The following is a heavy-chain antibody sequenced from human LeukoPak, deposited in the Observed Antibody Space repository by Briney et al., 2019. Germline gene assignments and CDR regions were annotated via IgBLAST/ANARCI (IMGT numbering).Heavy chain of an antibody. CDR3: AREVLTRDAFDI. V-gene: IGHV4-39*02. J-gene: IGHJ3*02. CDR1: GGSISSSSYY. D-gene: IGHD3-10*01. Sequence: SETLSLTCTVSGGSISSSSYYWGWIRQPPGKGLEWIGSINYSGSTYYNPSLKSRVTISLNTSKNHFSLKLSSVTAADTAVYYCAREVLTRDAFDIWGQGTMVTVSS. CDR2: INYSGST.